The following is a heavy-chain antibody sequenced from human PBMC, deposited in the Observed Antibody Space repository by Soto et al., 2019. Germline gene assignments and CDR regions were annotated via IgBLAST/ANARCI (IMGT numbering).Heavy chain of an antibody. V-gene: IGHV4-4*02. CDR2: IYHSGST. CDR1: GGSISSSNW. J-gene: IGHJ5*02. D-gene: IGHD1-26*01. CDR3: ARKKFSLLYWFDP. Sequence: SETLSLTCAVSGGSISSSNWWSWVRQPPGKGLEWIGEIYHSGSTNYNPSLKSRVTISVDKSKNQFSLKLSSVTAADTAVYYCARKKFSLLYWFDPWGQGTLVTVSS.